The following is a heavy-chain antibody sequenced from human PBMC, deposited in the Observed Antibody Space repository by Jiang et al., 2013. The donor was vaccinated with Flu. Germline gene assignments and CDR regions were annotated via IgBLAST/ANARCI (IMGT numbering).Heavy chain of an antibody. V-gene: IGHV2-70*01. Sequence: KPTQTLTLTCTFSGFSLSTSGMCVSWIRQPPGKALEWLALIDWDDDKYYSTSLKTRLTISKDTSKNQVVLTMTNMDPVDTATYYCARSHYDFWSGSPGYFDYWGQGTLVTVSS. CDR1: GFSLSTSGMC. CDR3: ARSHYDFWSGSPGYFDY. J-gene: IGHJ4*02. CDR2: IDWDDDK. D-gene: IGHD3-3*01.